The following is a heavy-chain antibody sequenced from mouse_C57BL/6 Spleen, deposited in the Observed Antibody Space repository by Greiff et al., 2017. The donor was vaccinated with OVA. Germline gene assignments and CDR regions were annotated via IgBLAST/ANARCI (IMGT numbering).Heavy chain of an antibody. D-gene: IGHD2-10*01. CDR2: ISYSGST. CDR3: ARAPTTVSYLDY. Sequence: EVQLQESGPGMVKPSQSLSLTCTVTGYSITSGYDWHWIRHFPGNKLEWMGYISYSGSTNYNPSLKSRISITHDTSKNHFFLKLNSVTTEDTATYYCARAPTTVSYLDYWGQGTTLTVSS. J-gene: IGHJ2*01. CDR1: GYSITSGYD. V-gene: IGHV3-1*01.